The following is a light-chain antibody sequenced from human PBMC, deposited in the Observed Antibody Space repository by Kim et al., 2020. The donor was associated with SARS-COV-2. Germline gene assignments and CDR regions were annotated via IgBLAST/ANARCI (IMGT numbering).Light chain of an antibody. CDR2: GAS. CDR1: QSVSSN. CDR3: QQYNIWPIT. J-gene: IGKJ5*01. V-gene: IGKV3-15*01. Sequence: VSPGESATRSCKASQSVSSNLAWYQQKPGQAPRLLIYGASTRATGIPARFSGSGSGTEFTLTISSLQSEDFAVYYCQQYNIWPITFGQGTRLEIK.